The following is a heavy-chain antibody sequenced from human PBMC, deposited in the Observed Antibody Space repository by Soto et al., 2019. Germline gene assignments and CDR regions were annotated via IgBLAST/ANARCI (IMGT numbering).Heavy chain of an antibody. CDR3: ARAGENYGSGTFSPPLRYYFNS. J-gene: IGHJ4*02. CDR2: INPSGGRT. D-gene: IGHD3-10*01. V-gene: IGHV1-46*01. CDR1: GYIFTTHY. Sequence: QVQLVQSGAEVKKPGASVTVSCKASGYIFTTHYMHWVRQAPGQGLEWMGIINPSGGRTTYALKFQGRVSLTSDTSTNTVYMELSSLRSEDTAVYYCARAGENYGSGTFSPPLRYYFNSWGQGTLVTVSS.